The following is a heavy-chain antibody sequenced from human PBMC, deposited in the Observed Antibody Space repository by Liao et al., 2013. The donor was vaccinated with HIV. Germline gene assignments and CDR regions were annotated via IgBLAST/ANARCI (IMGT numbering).Heavy chain of an antibody. J-gene: IGHJ3*01. D-gene: IGHD3-22*01. CDR3: ATDTSGYPDPFDV. CDR2: MYYSGST. V-gene: IGHV4-59*01. CDR1: GGSISNYY. Sequence: QVQLQESGPGLVKPSETLSLTCSVSGGSISNYYWSWIRQPPGKGLEWIGYMYYSGSTNYNPSLKSRVTISVDTSKNQFSLKLSSVTAADTAVYYCATDTSGYPDPFDVWGQGTMVTVSS.